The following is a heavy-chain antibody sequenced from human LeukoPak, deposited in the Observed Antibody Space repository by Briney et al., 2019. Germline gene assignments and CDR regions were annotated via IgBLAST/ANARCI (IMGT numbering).Heavy chain of an antibody. CDR2: ISSSSSYI. Sequence: GGSLRLSCAASGFTFSSYSMNWVRQAPGKGLEWVSSISSSSSYIYYADSVKGRFTISRDNAKNSLYLQMNSLRAEDTAVYYCASNSGSYGGGAFDIWGQGTMVTISS. CDR3: ASNSGSYGGGAFDI. V-gene: IGHV3-21*01. J-gene: IGHJ3*02. D-gene: IGHD1-26*01. CDR1: GFTFSSYS.